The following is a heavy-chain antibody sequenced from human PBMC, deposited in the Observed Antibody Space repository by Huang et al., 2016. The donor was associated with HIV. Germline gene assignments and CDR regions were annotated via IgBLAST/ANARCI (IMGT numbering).Heavy chain of an antibody. CDR3: TREYTVAGAFDI. V-gene: IGHV3-30-3*01. J-gene: IGHJ3*02. CDR2: RSNDGTTT. D-gene: IGHD5-12*01. Sequence: QGQLVESGGGVVRPGRSLRLSCAASGFSFSNYAMHWVRQAPGKRLGWMTVRSNDGTTTYYANSGKCRFTISRDNLKNTLYLQMNRLRGDDTAVYYGTREYTVAGAFDIWGQGTMVTVSS. CDR1: GFSFSNYA.